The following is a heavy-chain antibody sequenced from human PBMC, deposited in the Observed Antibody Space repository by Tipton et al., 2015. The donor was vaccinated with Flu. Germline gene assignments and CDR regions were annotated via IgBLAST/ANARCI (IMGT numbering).Heavy chain of an antibody. Sequence: TLSLTCTVSGGSISSSGYYWGWIRQPPGKGLEWIANVYSTGSTYYNPSLKSRLTISVDTSKSQFSLRLNSVTAADTAKYYCARDLRGYSGYTGGDAFDIWGQGTMVTVSS. CDR1: GGSISSSGYY. J-gene: IGHJ3*02. D-gene: IGHD5-12*01. CDR2: VYSTGST. CDR3: ARDLRGYSGYTGGDAFDI. V-gene: IGHV4-39*07.